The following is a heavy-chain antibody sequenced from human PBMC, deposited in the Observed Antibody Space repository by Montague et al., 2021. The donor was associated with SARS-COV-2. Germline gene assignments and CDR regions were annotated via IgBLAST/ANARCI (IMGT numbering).Heavy chain of an antibody. J-gene: IGHJ3*01. V-gene: IGHV4-39*02. Sequence: SETLSLTCTVSGASINSNRHFWGWICQAPGKGLEWIGSIFSSGSTYYNPSLKTRVSISVDTSGNRLSLKLTSVTATDTAMYFCARAESYDPSGFLNDPFDVWGQGTMVTVSS. CDR1: GASINSNRHF. D-gene: IGHD3-22*01. CDR3: ARAESYDPSGFLNDPFDV. CDR2: IFSSGST.